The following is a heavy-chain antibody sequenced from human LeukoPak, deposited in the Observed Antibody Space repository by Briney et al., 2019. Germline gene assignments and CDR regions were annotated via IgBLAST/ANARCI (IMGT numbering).Heavy chain of an antibody. CDR3: ARVLRDYYDSSGHTIDY. CDR1: GSSISSADY. CDR2: IYRSGST. V-gene: IGHV4-38-2*01. D-gene: IGHD3-22*01. J-gene: IGHJ4*02. Sequence: SETLSLTCGVSGSSISSADYWGWIRQPPGAGLEWIGSIYRSGSTYYNPSLKSRVTISVDASKNQFSLKLSSVTAADTAVYYCARVLRDYYDSSGHTIDYWGQGTLVTVSS.